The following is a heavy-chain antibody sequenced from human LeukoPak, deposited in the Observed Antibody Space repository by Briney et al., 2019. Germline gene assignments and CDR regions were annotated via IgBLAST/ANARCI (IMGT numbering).Heavy chain of an antibody. V-gene: IGHV3-20*04. CDR1: GFSFGTYG. Sequence: GWALRLSCAASGFSFGTYGMSWVGQVRGKELEGFSGIRNGASTVYADSVKGRFTISRDNAKNSLYLQMNSLRAEDTALYYCARGPRGWYYFEDWGQGTLVTVSS. CDR3: ARGPRGWYYFED. CDR2: IRNGAST. D-gene: IGHD6-19*01. J-gene: IGHJ4*02.